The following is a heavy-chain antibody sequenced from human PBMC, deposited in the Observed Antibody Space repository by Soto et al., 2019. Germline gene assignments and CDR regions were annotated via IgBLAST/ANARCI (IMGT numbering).Heavy chain of an antibody. Sequence: PGESLKISCKGSGYIFTNYWIGWVRQMPGKGLEWMGIIYVGDSDTRYSPSFQGQVTISVDKSISTAYLQWSSLKASDTAMYYCARHGSRGAGINYFDYWGQGTQVTVSS. D-gene: IGHD6-13*01. V-gene: IGHV5-51*01. CDR2: IYVGDSDT. J-gene: IGHJ4*02. CDR3: ARHGSRGAGINYFDY. CDR1: GYIFTNYW.